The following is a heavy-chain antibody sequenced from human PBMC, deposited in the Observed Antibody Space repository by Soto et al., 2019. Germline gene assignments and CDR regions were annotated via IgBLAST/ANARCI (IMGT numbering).Heavy chain of an antibody. V-gene: IGHV3-30*18. CDR3: AKDLGDIVVVPDYGYYGMDV. CDR2: ISYDGSNK. CDR1: VFTFSSYG. Sequence: PGGSLRLSCAASVFTFSSYGMHWVRQSPGKGLEWVSVISYDGSNKYYADSVKGRLTISRDNSKNTLYLQMNSLRAEDTAVYYCAKDLGDIVVVPDYGYYGMDVWGQGTTVTVSS. J-gene: IGHJ6*02. D-gene: IGHD2-2*01.